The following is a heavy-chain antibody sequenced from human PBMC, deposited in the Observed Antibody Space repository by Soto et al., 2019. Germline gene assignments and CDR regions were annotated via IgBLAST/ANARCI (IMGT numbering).Heavy chain of an antibody. J-gene: IGHJ6*02. CDR3: AKADSSGNYYGMDV. D-gene: IGHD6-19*01. V-gene: IGHV3-30*18. Sequence: GGSLRLSCAASRFTFTSYWMSWVRQAPGKGLEWVAVISYDGSNKYYADSVKGRFTISRDNSKNTLYLQMNSLRAEDTVVYYCAKADSSGNYYGMDVWGQGTTVTVSS. CDR2: ISYDGSNK. CDR1: RFTFTSYW.